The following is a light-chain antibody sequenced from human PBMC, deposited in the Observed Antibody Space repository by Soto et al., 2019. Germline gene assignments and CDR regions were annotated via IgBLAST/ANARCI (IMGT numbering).Light chain of an antibody. Sequence: EMIMTQSPATLSFSPGERATLSCRASQSVSNHVAGYQQKNGQAPRLLLYHTSIRATGIPAKSGGSGSGTEFILCISSLQSEDFAVYYCQLYNTWPSSTTFGQGTRLEI. J-gene: IGKJ5*01. V-gene: IGKV3D-15*01. CDR2: HTS. CDR3: QLYNTWPSSTT. CDR1: QSVSNH.